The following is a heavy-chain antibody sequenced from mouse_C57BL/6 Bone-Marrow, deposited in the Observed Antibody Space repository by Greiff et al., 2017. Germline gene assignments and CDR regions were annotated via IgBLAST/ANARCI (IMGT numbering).Heavy chain of an antibody. CDR3: ARRGWLLPFAY. CDR1: GYTFTSYG. J-gene: IGHJ3*01. CDR2: IYPRSGNT. Sequence: QVQLQQSGAELARPGASVKLSCKASGYTFTSYGISWVKQRTGQGLEWIGEIYPRSGNTYYNETFKGKATLTADKSSSTAYMELRSLTSEDSAVYFCARRGWLLPFAYWGQGTLVTVSA. D-gene: IGHD2-3*01. V-gene: IGHV1-81*01.